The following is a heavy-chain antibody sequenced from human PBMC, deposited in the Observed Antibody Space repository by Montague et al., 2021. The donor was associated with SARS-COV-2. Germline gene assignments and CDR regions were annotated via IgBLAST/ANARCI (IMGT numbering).Heavy chain of an antibody. CDR2: ISATSRTI. CDR1: GFTFSDYG. CDR3: VRDPATGMDV. V-gene: IGHV3-48*04. Sequence: SLRLSCAASGFTFSDYGINWVRQAPGMGLEWFSYISATSRTIYYXXSLKGRFTVSRDNAKNSLYLQMNSLRAEDTTLYYCVRDPATGMDVWGLGTMVTVSS. J-gene: IGHJ6*02.